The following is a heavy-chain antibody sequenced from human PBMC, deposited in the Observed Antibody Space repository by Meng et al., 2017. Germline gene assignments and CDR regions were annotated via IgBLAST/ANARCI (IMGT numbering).Heavy chain of an antibody. CDR1: GGSISSSSYY. V-gene: IGHV4-39*07. CDR3: ARGDYYGSGSYFPYYGMDV. CDR2: IYYSGGT. D-gene: IGHD3-10*01. J-gene: IGHJ6*02. Sequence: SETLSLTCTVSGGSISSSSYYWGWIRQPPGKGLEWIGSIYYSGGTYYNPSLKSRVTISVNTSKNQFSLKLSSVTAADTAVYYCARGDYYGSGSYFPYYGMDVWGQGTTVTVSS.